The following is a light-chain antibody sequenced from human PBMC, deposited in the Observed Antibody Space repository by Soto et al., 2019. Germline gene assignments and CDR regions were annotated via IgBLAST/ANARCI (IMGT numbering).Light chain of an antibody. Sequence: SYELTRPPSVSVSPGQTASITCSGDKLGDKYACWYQQKPGQSPVLVIYQDGKRPSGIPERFSGSNSGNTATLTISGTQAMDEAYYYCQAWDRSTVVFGGGTKLTVL. CDR1: KLGDKY. J-gene: IGLJ2*01. CDR2: QDG. CDR3: QAWDRSTVV. V-gene: IGLV3-1*01.